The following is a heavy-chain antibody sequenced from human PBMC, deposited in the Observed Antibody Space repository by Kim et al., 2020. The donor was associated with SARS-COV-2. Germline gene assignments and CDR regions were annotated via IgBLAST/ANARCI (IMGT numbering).Heavy chain of an antibody. CDR3: ARGGYSSFWWFDP. J-gene: IGHJ5*02. Sequence: NPPLKSRVTRSVDTSKNQFSLKLSSVTAADTAVYYCARGGYSSFWWFDPWGQGTLVTVSS. D-gene: IGHD6-13*01. V-gene: IGHV4-4*07.